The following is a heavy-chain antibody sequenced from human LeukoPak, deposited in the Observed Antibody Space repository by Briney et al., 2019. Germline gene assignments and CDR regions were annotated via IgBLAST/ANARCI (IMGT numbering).Heavy chain of an antibody. CDR2: IIPIFGTA. V-gene: IGHV1-69*13. CDR3: ARPGHSGTGPFDY. J-gene: IGHJ4*02. Sequence: SVKVSCKASGGTFSSYAISWVRQAPGQGLEWMGGIIPIFGTANYAQKFQGRVTITADESTSTAYMELSSLRSEDTAVYYCARPGHSGTGPFDYWGQGTLVTVSS. D-gene: IGHD3-10*01. CDR1: GGTFSSYA.